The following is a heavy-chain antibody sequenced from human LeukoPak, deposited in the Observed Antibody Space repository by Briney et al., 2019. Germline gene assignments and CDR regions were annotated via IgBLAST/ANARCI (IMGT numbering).Heavy chain of an antibody. J-gene: IGHJ4*02. CDR3: SRLDSSGYPDC. Sequence: GGSLRLSCAASGFIFSDRYMDWVRQAPGKGLEWVGRIRKKDNSYTTEYAASVKGRFTISRDDSKNSLYLQMNSLKTEDAAVNYCSRLDSSGYPDCWGQGTLVTVSS. CDR2: IRKKDNSYTT. CDR1: GFIFSDRY. D-gene: IGHD3-22*01. V-gene: IGHV3-72*01.